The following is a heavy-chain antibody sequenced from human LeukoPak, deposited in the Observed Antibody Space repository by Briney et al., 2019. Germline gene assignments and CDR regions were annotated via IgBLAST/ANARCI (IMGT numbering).Heavy chain of an antibody. Sequence: KPGGSLRLSCAASGFTFSSCGFNWVRQAPGKGLEWVSSLGPTGTDRHHADSVRGRFTISRDNAKNSMYLQMDSLRDEDTAVYYCATETIGRHYDYWGQGTLLTVSS. D-gene: IGHD1-14*01. V-gene: IGHV3-21*01. CDR2: LGPTGTDR. CDR3: ATETIGRHYDY. J-gene: IGHJ4*02. CDR1: GFTFSSCG.